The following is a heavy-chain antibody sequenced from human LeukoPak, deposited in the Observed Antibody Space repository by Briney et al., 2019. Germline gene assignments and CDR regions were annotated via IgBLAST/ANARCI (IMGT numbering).Heavy chain of an antibody. V-gene: IGHV3-15*01. J-gene: IGHJ4*02. CDR3: ARGPWLVSDITSFDD. CDR1: GFILSTAW. D-gene: IGHD5-18*01. Sequence: GGSLRLSCEASGFILSTAWMTWVRQAPGKGLEWVGRIKSKTDGGTTDYAAPVKDRFTILRDDSKNTLYLQMNSLRGEDTAVYYCARGPWLVSDITSFDDWGQGTLVTVSS. CDR2: IKSKTDGGTT.